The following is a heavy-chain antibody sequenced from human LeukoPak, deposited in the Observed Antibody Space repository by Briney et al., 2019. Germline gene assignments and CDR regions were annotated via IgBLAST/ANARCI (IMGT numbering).Heavy chain of an antibody. CDR3: VERLTLGDLSIKGAFAL. CDR1: GFTVSSNY. Sequence: PGGSLRLSCAASGFTVSSNYMSWVRQGPGKGLEWVALIYNDGGTHYTDSVKGRFTISRDTSRNTLFLQMNSLRVEDSAMYYCVERLTLGDLSIKGAFALWGQGTMVTVAS. D-gene: IGHD3-16*02. V-gene: IGHV3-53*01. CDR2: IYNDGGT. J-gene: IGHJ3*01.